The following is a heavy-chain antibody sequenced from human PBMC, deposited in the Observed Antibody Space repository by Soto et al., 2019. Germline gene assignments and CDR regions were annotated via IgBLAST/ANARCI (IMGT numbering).Heavy chain of an antibody. CDR3: ARGGYFRFDY. V-gene: IGHV3-7*03. CDR2: IKQDGSEK. Sequence: GGSLRLSCAASGLTFSGYWMTWVRQAPGKGLEWVASIKQDGSEKYYVDSVKGRLTISRDNAKNSLYLQMNSLRAEDTAVYYCARGGYFRFDYWGQGTLVTVSP. J-gene: IGHJ4*02. D-gene: IGHD2-21*01. CDR1: GLTFSGYW.